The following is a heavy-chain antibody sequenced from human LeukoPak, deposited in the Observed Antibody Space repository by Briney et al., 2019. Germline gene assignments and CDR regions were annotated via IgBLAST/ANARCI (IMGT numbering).Heavy chain of an antibody. CDR2: ISSSGSTI. CDR3: ARMGDPYSSGWYDGDY. D-gene: IGHD6-19*01. J-gene: IGHJ4*02. V-gene: IGHV3-48*03. CDR1: GFTFSSYE. Sequence: GGSLRLSCAASGFTFSSYEMNWVRQAPGKGLEWVSYISSSGSTIYYADSVKGRFTISRDKAKNSLYLQMNSLRAEDTAVYYCARMGDPYSSGWYDGDYWGQGTLVTVSS.